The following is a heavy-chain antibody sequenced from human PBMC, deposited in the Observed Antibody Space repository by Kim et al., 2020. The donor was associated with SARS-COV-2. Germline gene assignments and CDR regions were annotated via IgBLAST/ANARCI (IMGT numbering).Heavy chain of an antibody. CDR3: ARRLFWPRISGGGATFDI. V-gene: IGHV7-4-1*02. Sequence: ASVKVSCKASGYTFTSYAMNWVRQAPGQGLEWMGWINTNTGNPTYAQGFTGRFVFSLDTSVSTAYLQISSLKAEDTAVYYCARRLFWPRISGGGATFDIWGQGTMVTVSS. D-gene: IGHD2-8*02. CDR1: GYTFTSYA. J-gene: IGHJ3*02. CDR2: INTNTGNP.